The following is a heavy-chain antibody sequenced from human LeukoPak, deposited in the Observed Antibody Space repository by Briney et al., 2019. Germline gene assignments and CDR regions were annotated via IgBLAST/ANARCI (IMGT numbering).Heavy chain of an antibody. CDR1: GYTFTSYD. CDR2: MNPNSGNT. CDR3: ARVTASITMVRGVIGSDNY. Sequence: ASVKVSCKASGYTFTSYDINWVRQATGQGLEWMGWMNPNSGNTGYAQKFQGRVTMTRNTSISTAYMELSSLRSEDTAVYYCARVTASITMVRGVIGSDNYWGQGTLVTVSS. D-gene: IGHD3-10*01. J-gene: IGHJ4*02. V-gene: IGHV1-8*01.